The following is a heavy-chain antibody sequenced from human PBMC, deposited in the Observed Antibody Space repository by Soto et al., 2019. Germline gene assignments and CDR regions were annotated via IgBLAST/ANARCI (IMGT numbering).Heavy chain of an antibody. CDR3: VKGKFSSSKVIFDY. V-gene: IGHV3-9*01. J-gene: IGHJ4*02. D-gene: IGHD2-2*01. CDR2: ITSNSDAI. CDR1: GFIFEDYY. Sequence: GGSLRLSCVASGFIFEDYYIHWVRQVPGKGLEWVSSITSNSDAIKYADSVKGRFTLSRDNAKNSMYLEMNSLRVEYTAFYFCVKGKFSSSKVIFDYWGQGTLVTFSS.